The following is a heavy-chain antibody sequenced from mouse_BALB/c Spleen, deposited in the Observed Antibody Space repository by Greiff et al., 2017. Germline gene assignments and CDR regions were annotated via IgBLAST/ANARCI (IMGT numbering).Heavy chain of an antibody. CDR1: GYTFTSYW. J-gene: IGHJ2*01. CDR3: ARRRLITTATFFDY. V-gene: IGHV1-7*01. Sequence: VQLQQSGAELAKPGASVKMSCKASGYTFTSYWMHWVKQRPGQGLEWIGYINPSTGYTEYNQKFKDKATLTADKSSSTAYMQLSSLTSEDSAVYYCARRRLITTATFFDYWGQGTTLTVSS. CDR2: INPSTGYT. D-gene: IGHD1-2*01.